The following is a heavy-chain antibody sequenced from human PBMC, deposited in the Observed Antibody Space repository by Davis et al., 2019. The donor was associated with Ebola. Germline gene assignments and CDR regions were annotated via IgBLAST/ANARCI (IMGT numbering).Heavy chain of an antibody. D-gene: IGHD2-15*01. CDR1: GFTFSDYW. Sequence: GGSLRLSCAASGFTFSDYWMNWVRQTPGKGLEWVSHISDDSSSTYYADSVKGRFTISRDNAKNSLYLQLNTLRDEDTAVYFCVSAGWDHWGQGTLVTVSS. V-gene: IGHV3-48*02. CDR3: VSAGWDH. CDR2: ISDDSSST. J-gene: IGHJ4*02.